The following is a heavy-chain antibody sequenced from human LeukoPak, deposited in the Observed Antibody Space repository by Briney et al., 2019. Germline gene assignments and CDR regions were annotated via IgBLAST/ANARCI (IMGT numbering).Heavy chain of an antibody. D-gene: IGHD4-17*01. CDR2: IRYDGSNK. J-gene: IGHJ3*02. V-gene: IGHV3-30*02. CDR1: GFTFSSRG. CDR3: ARGGWPYGDYAPLGGPGRAFDI. Sequence: GGSLRLSCAASGFTFSSRGMHWVRQAPGKGLEWVAFIRYDGSNKYYADSVKGRFTISRDNSKNTLYLQMNSLRAEDTAVYYCARGGWPYGDYAPLGGPGRAFDIWGQGTMVTVSS.